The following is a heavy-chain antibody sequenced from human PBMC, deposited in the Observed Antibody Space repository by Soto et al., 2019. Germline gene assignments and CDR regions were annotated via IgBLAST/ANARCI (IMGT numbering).Heavy chain of an antibody. V-gene: IGHV3-7*04. CDR3: VRSRYGCCFDF. CDR2: IKQDGSDK. D-gene: IGHD4-17*01. J-gene: IGHJ4*02. Sequence: EVQLVESGGGLVQPGGSLRLSCAASGFTFSSYWMTWVRQAPGKGLEWVANIKQDGSDKYYVDSVKGRFTISRDNAKDSLHLQMNSLRAEDTAVYYCVRSRYGCCFDFWGQGTLVTVSS. CDR1: GFTFSSYW.